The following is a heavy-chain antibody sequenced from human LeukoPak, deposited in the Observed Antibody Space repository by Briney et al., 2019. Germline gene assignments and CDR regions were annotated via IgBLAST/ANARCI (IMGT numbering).Heavy chain of an antibody. Sequence: GGSLRLPCAPSGFPFSASAMTWVRQPPGKGMEWVSHILSTGTTYDADSVRGRFTISRDNPKTTLYLLMTSLRADDTAVYYCATVKYDYGDPVGWFDPWGQGTLVTVSS. J-gene: IGHJ5*02. CDR2: ILSTGTT. V-gene: IGHV3-23*01. D-gene: IGHD4-17*01. CDR1: GFPFSASA. CDR3: ATVKYDYGDPVGWFDP.